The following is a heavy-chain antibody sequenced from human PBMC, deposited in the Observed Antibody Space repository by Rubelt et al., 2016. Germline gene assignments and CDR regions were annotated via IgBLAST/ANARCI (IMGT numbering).Heavy chain of an antibody. J-gene: IGHJ4*02. CDR1: GGSISSSSYY. V-gene: IGHV4-39*07. CDR3: ARDPRAGTTSFDY. Sequence: QLQPQESGPGLVKPSETLSLTCTVSGGSISSSSYYWGWIRQPPGKGLEWIGSIYYSGSTYYNPSLKSRVTRSVDASKNQFALKLSSVTAADTAVYYCARDPRAGTTSFDYWGQGTLVTVSS. CDR2: IYYSGST. D-gene: IGHD1-7*01.